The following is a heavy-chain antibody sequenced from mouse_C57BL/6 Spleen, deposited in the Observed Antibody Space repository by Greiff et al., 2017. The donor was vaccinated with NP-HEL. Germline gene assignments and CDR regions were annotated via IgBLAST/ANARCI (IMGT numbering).Heavy chain of an antibody. CDR1: GYTFTSYW. D-gene: IGHD1-1*01. J-gene: IGHJ1*03. CDR3: ARWNYYGSSPNWYFDV. Sequence: VQLQQPGAELVKPGASVKLSCKASGYTFTSYWMHWVKQRPGRGLEWIGRFDPNSGGTKYNEKFKSKATLTVDKPSSTAYMQLSSLTSEDSAVYYCARWNYYGSSPNWYFDVWGTGTTVTVSS. V-gene: IGHV1-72*01. CDR2: FDPNSGGT.